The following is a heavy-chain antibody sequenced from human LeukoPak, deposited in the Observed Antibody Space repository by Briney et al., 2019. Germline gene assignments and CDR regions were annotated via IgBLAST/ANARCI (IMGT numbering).Heavy chain of an antibody. CDR1: GGTFSSYA. Sequence: ASVKVSCKASGGTFSSYAISWVRLAPGQGLEWMGRIIPILGIANYAQKFQGRVTITADKSTSTAYMELSSLRSEDTAVYYCARDLGRITMVRGVTLDYWGQGTLVTVSS. CDR2: IIPILGIA. D-gene: IGHD3-10*01. V-gene: IGHV1-69*04. J-gene: IGHJ4*02. CDR3: ARDLGRITMVRGVTLDY.